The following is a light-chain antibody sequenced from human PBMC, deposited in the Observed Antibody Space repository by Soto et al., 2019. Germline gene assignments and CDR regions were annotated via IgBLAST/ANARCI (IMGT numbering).Light chain of an antibody. CDR3: QVWDSSSDQDVV. V-gene: IGLV3-21*02. CDR1: NIGSKS. Sequence: SYELTQPPSVSVAPGQTATITCGESNIGSKSVHWYQQKPGQAPLLVVYDDSDRPSGIPERFSGSNSGRTATLTISRVEAGDEADYYCQVWDSSSDQDVVFGGGTKVTVL. CDR2: DDS. J-gene: IGLJ2*01.